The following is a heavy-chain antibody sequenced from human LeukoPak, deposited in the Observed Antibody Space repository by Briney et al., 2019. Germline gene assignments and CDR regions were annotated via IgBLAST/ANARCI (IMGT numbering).Heavy chain of an antibody. D-gene: IGHD3-16*01. V-gene: IGHV3-30*03. Sequence: GGSLRLSCAASGFTFSSYGMHWVRQAPGKGLEWVAVISYDGSNKYYADSVKGRFTISRDNSKNTLYLQMNSLTAEDTAVYYCARHGAGFDYWGQGTLVTVSS. J-gene: IGHJ4*02. CDR2: ISYDGSNK. CDR1: GFTFSSYG. CDR3: ARHGAGFDY.